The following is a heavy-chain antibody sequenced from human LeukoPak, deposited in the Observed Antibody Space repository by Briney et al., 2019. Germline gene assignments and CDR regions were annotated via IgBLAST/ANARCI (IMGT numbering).Heavy chain of an antibody. CDR2: ISDYNGNT. CDR3: ARVVRSDSFDYDYYYAMDV. J-gene: IGHJ6*02. Sequence: GASVKVSCKASGFTFTRYSITWVRQAPGKGHEWMGWISDYNGNTNYAQKYQGRVTMTTDTSTRTAYMELRSLRSDDTAVYYCARVVRSDSFDYDYYYAMDVWGQGTTVTVS. CDR1: GFTFTRYS. V-gene: IGHV1-18*01. D-gene: IGHD2-8*01.